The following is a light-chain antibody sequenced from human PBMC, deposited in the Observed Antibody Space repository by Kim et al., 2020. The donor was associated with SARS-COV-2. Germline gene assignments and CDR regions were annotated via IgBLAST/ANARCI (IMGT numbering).Light chain of an antibody. J-gene: IGLJ2*01. CDR3: SSYTTSSTV. V-gene: IGLV2-14*03. Sequence: PGQAITISSTGPSSDVGGYNYVSWYQQHPGKAPNPMIYDVSNRPSGVSNRFSGSKSGNTASLTISGLQAEDEADYYCSSYTTSSTVFGGGTQLTVL. CDR1: SSDVGGYNY. CDR2: DVS.